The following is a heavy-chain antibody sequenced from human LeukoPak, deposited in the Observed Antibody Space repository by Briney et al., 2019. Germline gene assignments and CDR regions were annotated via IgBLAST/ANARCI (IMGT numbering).Heavy chain of an antibody. Sequence: SGPTLVKPTQTLTLTCTFSGFSLTTSGVGVGWIRQPPGKALEWLALIYWNDDKRYSPSLKSRLTISKDTSKNQVVLTMTNMDPVDTATYYCARSYSDYDYFNNWFDPWGQGTMVTVSS. J-gene: IGHJ5*02. V-gene: IGHV2-5*01. D-gene: IGHD5-12*01. CDR2: IYWNDDK. CDR1: GFSLTTSGVG. CDR3: ARSYSDYDYFNNWFDP.